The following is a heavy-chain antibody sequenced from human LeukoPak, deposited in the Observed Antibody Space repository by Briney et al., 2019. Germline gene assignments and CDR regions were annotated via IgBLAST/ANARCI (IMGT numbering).Heavy chain of an antibody. J-gene: IGHJ4*02. V-gene: IGHV3-21*03. D-gene: IGHD1-1*01. CDR3: AKVRSGSANWALRIFDN. CDR1: GFTFSSYS. Sequence: GGFLRLSCTASGFTFSSYSLNWVRQAPGKGLEWVSSVSTGSNYIYYADSVKGRFTISRDNDKNSLYLQMNSLRAEDTAVYYCAKVRSGSANWALRIFDNWGQGTLVTVSS. CDR2: VSTGSNYI.